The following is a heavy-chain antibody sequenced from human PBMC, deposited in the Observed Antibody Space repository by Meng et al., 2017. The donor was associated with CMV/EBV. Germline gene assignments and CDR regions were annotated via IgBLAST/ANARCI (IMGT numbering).Heavy chain of an antibody. CDR3: LLVFGRGVIDY. Sequence: VQLVEAGGGLVQPGVSLRLSCAASGFTVSSNYMSWVRQAPGKGLEWVSVIYSGGSTYYADSVKGRFTISRDNSKNTLYLQMNSLRAEDTAVYYCLLVFGRGVIDYWGQGTLVTVSS. CDR2: IYSGGST. J-gene: IGHJ4*02. CDR1: GFTVSSNY. V-gene: IGHV3-66*01. D-gene: IGHD3-3*02.